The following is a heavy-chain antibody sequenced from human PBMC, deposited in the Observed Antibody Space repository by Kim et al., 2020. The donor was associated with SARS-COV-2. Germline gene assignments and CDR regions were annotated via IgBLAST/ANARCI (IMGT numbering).Heavy chain of an antibody. V-gene: IGHV1-24*01. CDR2: FDLEDGET. CDR3: ATSITIFGGFDP. D-gene: IGHD3-3*01. CDR1: GYTLTELS. Sequence: ASVKVSCKVSGYTLTELSMHWVRQAPGKGLEWMGGFDLEDGETIYAQKFQGRVIMTVDTSTDTAYMELSRLRPEDTAVYYCATSITIFGGFDPWGQGTLVTVSS. J-gene: IGHJ5*02.